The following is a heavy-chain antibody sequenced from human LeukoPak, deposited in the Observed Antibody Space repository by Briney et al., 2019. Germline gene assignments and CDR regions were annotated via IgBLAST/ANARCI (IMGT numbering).Heavy chain of an antibody. D-gene: IGHD3-22*01. CDR1: GGSFGGYY. Sequence: SETLSLTCAVYGGSFGGYYWSWIRQPPGKGLEWIGEINHSGSTNYNPSLKSRVTISVDTSKNQFSLKLSSVTAADTAVYYCARGRGYYYDSSGYNDYWGQGTLVTVSS. CDR3: ARGRGYYYDSSGYNDY. J-gene: IGHJ4*02. CDR2: INHSGST. V-gene: IGHV4-34*01.